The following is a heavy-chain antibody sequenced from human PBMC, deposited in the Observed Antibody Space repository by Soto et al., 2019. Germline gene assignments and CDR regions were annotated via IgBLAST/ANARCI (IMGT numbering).Heavy chain of an antibody. CDR2: IYHSGTT. CDR3: ARGADSSSNYYYYGMDV. D-gene: IGHD6-6*01. Sequence: PSETLSLTCGVSGGSISSGGYSWSWIRQPPGKGLEWIGYIYHSGTTYYNPSLKSRVAISVDRSKNQFSLKLNSVTAADTAVYYCARGADSSSNYYYYGMDVWGQGTTVTVS. J-gene: IGHJ6*02. CDR1: GGSISSGGYS. V-gene: IGHV4-30-2*01.